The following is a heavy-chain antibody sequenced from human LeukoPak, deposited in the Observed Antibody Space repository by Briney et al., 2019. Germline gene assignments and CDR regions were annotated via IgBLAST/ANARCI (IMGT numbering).Heavy chain of an antibody. V-gene: IGHV3-48*01. J-gene: IGHJ4*02. CDR3: ARTGDYGGLDY. D-gene: IGHD4-23*01. CDR1: GFTFSSYS. CDR2: ISSSSSTI. Sequence: GGSLRLSCSASGFTFSSYSMNWVRQAPGKGLEWVSYISSSSSTIYYADSVKGRFTISRDNAKNSLYLQMNSLRAEDTAVYYCARTGDYGGLDYWGQGTLVTVSS.